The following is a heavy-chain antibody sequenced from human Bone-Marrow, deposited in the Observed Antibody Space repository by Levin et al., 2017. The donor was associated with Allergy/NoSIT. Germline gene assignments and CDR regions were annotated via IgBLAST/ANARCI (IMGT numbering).Heavy chain of an antibody. CDR3: ARVRDGYNFGDYYVDS. Sequence: PSETLSLTCTVSGGSISSDNYYWTWIRQPPGKGLECIGYTYYNGSTYYNPSLKSRVTISVDTSKNQFSLKLDSVTAADTAVYYCARVRDGYNFGDYYVDSWGQGTLVIVSS. V-gene: IGHV4-30-4*01. J-gene: IGHJ4*02. D-gene: IGHD5-24*01. CDR2: TYYNGST. CDR1: GGSISSDNYY.